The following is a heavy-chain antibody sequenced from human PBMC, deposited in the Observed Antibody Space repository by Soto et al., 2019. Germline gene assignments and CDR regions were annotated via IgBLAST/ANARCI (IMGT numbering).Heavy chain of an antibody. Sequence: EVQLVESGGGLVKPGGSLRLSCAASGFTFSSYGMNWFRQPPGKGLEWVSSISSSSSYIYYADSVKGRFTISRDNAKNSLYLQMNSLRAEDTAVYYCARVSAKWYYFDYWGQGTLVTVSS. CDR1: GFTFSSYG. V-gene: IGHV3-21*01. J-gene: IGHJ4*02. CDR2: ISSSSSYI. D-gene: IGHD2-15*01. CDR3: ARVSAKWYYFDY.